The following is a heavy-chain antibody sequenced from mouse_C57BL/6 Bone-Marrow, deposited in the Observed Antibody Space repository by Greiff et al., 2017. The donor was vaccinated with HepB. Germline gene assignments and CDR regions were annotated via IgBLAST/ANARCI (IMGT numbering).Heavy chain of an antibody. V-gene: IGHV5-16*01. J-gene: IGHJ2*01. CDR2: INYDGSST. CDR1: GFTFSDYY. CDR3: AREDYYGFYFDY. Sequence: EVKLMESEGGLVQPGSSMKLSCTASGFTFSDYYMAWVRQVPEKGLEWVANINYDGSSTYYLDSLKSRFIISRDNAKNILYLQMISLKSEDTATYYCAREDYYGFYFDYWGQGTTLTVSS. D-gene: IGHD1-1*01.